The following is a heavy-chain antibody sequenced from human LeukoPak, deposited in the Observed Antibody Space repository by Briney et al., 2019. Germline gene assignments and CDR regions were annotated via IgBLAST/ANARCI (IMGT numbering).Heavy chain of an antibody. V-gene: IGHV1-18*01. CDR1: GYTFTSYG. J-gene: IGHJ4*02. CDR3: ARDRGIAAAGTSGD. Sequence: ASVKVSCKASGYTFTSYGISWVRQAPGQGLEWMGWISAYNGNTNYAQKLQGRVTMTTDTSTSTAYMELRSLRFDDTAVYYCARDRGIAAAGTSGDWGQGTLVTVSS. CDR2: ISAYNGNT. D-gene: IGHD6-13*01.